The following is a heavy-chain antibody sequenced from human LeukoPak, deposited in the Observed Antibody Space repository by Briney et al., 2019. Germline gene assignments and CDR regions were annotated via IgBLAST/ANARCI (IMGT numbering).Heavy chain of an antibody. CDR3: ARHLRIAYFDY. D-gene: IGHD2-15*01. J-gene: IGHJ4*02. CDR1: GGSISSYY. CDR2: IYYSGST. Sequence: SETLSLTCTASGGSISSYYWSWIRQPPGKGLEWIGYIYYSGSTNYNPSLKSRVTISVDTSKNQFSLKLGSVTAADTAVYYCARHLRIAYFDYWGQGTLVTVSS. V-gene: IGHV4-59*08.